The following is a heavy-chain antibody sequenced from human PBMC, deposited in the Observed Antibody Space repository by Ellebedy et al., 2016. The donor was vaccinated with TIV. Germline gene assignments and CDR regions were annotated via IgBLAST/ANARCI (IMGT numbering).Heavy chain of an antibody. J-gene: IGHJ4*02. CDR3: AKDLGRWLQFFDY. CDR1: GFSLSTYG. V-gene: IGHV3-30*18. Sequence: GGSLRLSCTASGFSLSTYGVHWVRQAPGKGLEWVAGLLYDGTDEYYADSVKGRFTISRDASKNTLYLQMNSLRTEDKAVYYCAKDLGRWLQFFDYWGQGILVTVSS. D-gene: IGHD5-24*01. CDR2: LLYDGTDE.